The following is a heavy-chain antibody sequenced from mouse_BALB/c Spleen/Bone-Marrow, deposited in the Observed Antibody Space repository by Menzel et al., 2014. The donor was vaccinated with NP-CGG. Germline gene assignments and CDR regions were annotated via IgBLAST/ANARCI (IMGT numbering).Heavy chain of an antibody. J-gene: IGHJ4*01. D-gene: IGHD2-4*01. CDR2: IWGDGST. V-gene: IGHV2-6-7*01. CDR1: GFSLTGYG. CDR3: ARDSLLITRALDY. Sequence: VKLVESGPGLVAPSQSLSITCTVSGFSLTGYGVSWVRQSPGKGLEWLGMIWGDGSTDYNSALKSRLSISKDNPKSQVFLKMNSLQTDDTARYYCARDSLLITRALDYWGQGTSVTVSS.